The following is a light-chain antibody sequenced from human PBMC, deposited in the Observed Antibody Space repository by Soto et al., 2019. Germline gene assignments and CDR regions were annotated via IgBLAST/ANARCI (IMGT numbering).Light chain of an antibody. Sequence: AVQMTQSPSSLSASVGDRVTITCRASQGIRNDLGWYQQKPGKASMLLIYAASSLQSGVPSRFSSRGAGTDFTLTISSLQPEDFATYSCLQDYQYQWTFGQGTTVEIK. CDR2: AAS. CDR1: QGIRND. CDR3: LQDYQYQWT. J-gene: IGKJ1*01. V-gene: IGKV1-6*01.